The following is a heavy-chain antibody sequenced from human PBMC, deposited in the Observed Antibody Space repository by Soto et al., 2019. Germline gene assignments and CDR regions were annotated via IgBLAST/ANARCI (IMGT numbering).Heavy chain of an antibody. CDR1: GGSISSSNW. CDR2: IYHSGST. V-gene: IGHV4-4*02. J-gene: IGHJ3*02. CDR3: ARDPLSGYDSFDAFDI. Sequence: SETLSLTCAVSGGSISSSNWWSWVRQPPGKGLEWIGEIYHSGSTNYNPSLKSRVTISVDKSKNQFSLKLSSVTAADTAVYYCARDPLSGYDSFDAFDIWGQGTMVTVS. D-gene: IGHD5-12*01.